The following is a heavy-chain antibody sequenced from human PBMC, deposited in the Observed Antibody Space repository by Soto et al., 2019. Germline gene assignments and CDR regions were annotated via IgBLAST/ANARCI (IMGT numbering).Heavy chain of an antibody. D-gene: IGHD5-12*01. Sequence: GGSLRLSCAASGFTFSSYGMHWVRQAPGKGLEWVAVIWYDGSNKYYADSVKGRFTISRDNSKNTLYLQMNSLRAEDTAVYYCARDQKGFGYSGYEIDYWGQGTLVTVSS. CDR3: ARDQKGFGYSGYEIDY. CDR2: IWYDGSNK. V-gene: IGHV3-33*01. CDR1: GFTFSSYG. J-gene: IGHJ4*02.